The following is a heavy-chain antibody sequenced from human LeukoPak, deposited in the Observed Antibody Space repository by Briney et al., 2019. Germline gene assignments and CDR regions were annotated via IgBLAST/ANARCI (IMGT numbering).Heavy chain of an antibody. Sequence: GGSLRLSCTASGFTFGDYAMSWVHQAPGKGLEWVAVISYDGSNKYYADSVKGRFTIPRDNSKNTLYLQMNSLRAEDTAVYYCARGPYYGYWGQGTLVTVSS. CDR2: ISYDGSNK. CDR3: ARGPYYGY. V-gene: IGHV3-30*01. J-gene: IGHJ4*02. CDR1: GFTFGDYA.